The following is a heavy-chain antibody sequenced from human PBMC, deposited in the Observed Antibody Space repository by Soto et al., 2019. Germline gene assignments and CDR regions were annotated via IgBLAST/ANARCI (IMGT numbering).Heavy chain of an antibody. CDR1: GFTFSSYA. Sequence: GGSLRLSCAASGFTFSSYAMSWVRQAPGKGLEWVSAISGSGGWTYYADSVKGRFTIPRDNSKNTLYLQMKSLRAEDTAVYYCARDPPATRHGMDVWGQGTTVTVS. J-gene: IGHJ6*02. CDR3: ARDPPATRHGMDV. CDR2: ISGSGGWT. V-gene: IGHV3-23*01.